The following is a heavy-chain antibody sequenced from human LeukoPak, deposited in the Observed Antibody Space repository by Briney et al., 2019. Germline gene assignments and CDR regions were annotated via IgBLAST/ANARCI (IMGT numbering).Heavy chain of an antibody. D-gene: IGHD2-15*01. CDR1: GYTFTGYY. J-gene: IGHJ5*02. CDR2: INPNSGGT. CDR3: ARGGIVVVVAATIEFSRQKYNWFDP. Sequence: ASVKVSCKASGYTFTGYYIHWVRQAPGQGLEWMGWINPNSGGTNYAQKFQGRVTMTRDTSISTAYMELSRLRSDDTAVYYCARGGIVVVVAATIEFSRQKYNWFDPWGQGTLVTVSS. V-gene: IGHV1-2*02.